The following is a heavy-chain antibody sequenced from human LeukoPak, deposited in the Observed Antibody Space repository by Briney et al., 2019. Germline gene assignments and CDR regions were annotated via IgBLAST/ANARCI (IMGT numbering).Heavy chain of an antibody. J-gene: IGHJ4*02. Sequence: PGGSLGLSCAASGFTFSSFAMTWVRQAPGKGLEWVSAISGSGASTYYADSVKGRFTISRDNAKNSLYLQMNSLRAEDTAVYYCARDRDCSSTSCYFDYWGQGTLVTVSS. D-gene: IGHD2-2*01. CDR3: ARDRDCSSTSCYFDY. CDR2: ISGSGAST. V-gene: IGHV3-23*01. CDR1: GFTFSSFA.